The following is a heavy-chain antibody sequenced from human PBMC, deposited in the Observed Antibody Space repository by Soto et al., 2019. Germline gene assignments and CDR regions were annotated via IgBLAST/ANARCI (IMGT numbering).Heavy chain of an antibody. D-gene: IGHD3-3*01. CDR2: IIPISGTT. J-gene: IGHJ6*02. CDR3: ARAPRREFWSGYYYGLDV. Sequence: QVQLVQSGAEVKKPGSSVRVSCKASGGTFSSYAFSWVRQAPGQGLEWMGGIIPISGTTNYAQNFQDRVTITADESTATVYMDLTSLRSEDTAVYHCARAPRREFWSGYYYGLDVWGQGTTVTVSS. V-gene: IGHV1-69*01. CDR1: GGTFSSYA.